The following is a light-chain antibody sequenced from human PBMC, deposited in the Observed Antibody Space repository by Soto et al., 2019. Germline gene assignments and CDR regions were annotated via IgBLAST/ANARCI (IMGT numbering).Light chain of an antibody. V-gene: IGKV3-15*01. CDR1: QSISSA. J-gene: IGKJ2*01. CDR3: QQGHNWPLT. Sequence: EIVMTQSPATLSVSPGESATLSCRASQSISSALAWYQQNPGQPPRLLIYGASTSATGVPARFTGSGSGSDFTLTISVLQSEDFAVYYCQQGHNWPLTFGQGTRLEI. CDR2: GAS.